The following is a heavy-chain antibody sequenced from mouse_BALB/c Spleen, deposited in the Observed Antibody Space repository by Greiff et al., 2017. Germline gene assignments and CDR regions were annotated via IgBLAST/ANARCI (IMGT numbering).Heavy chain of an antibody. CDR1: GFSLTSYG. Sequence: VQRVESGPCLVAPSQRLSISCTVSGFSLTSYGVHWVRPPPGKGLEWLGVIWAGGSTNYNSALMSRLSISKDNSKSQVFLKMNSLQTDDTAMYYCARDDYDLDYWGQGTTLTVAS. J-gene: IGHJ2*01. CDR2: IWAGGST. CDR3: ARDDYDLDY. D-gene: IGHD2-4*01. V-gene: IGHV2-9*02.